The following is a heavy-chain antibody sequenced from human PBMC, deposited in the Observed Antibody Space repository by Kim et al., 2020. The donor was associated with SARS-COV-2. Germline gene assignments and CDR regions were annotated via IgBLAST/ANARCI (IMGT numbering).Heavy chain of an antibody. CDR1: GGSLRSSSYY. D-gene: IGHD6-19*01. Sequence: SETLSLTCTVSGGSLRSSSYYLGWIRQPPGKGLEWIGTAYDRGNTYYNPSLKSRVSISLDTSKNQFPLKLCSVTAADTAVSYCARHQRYNSCWYVAFYY. CDR3: ARHQRYNSCWYVAFYY. J-gene: IGHJ6*01. V-gene: IGHV4-39*01. CDR2: AYDRGNT.